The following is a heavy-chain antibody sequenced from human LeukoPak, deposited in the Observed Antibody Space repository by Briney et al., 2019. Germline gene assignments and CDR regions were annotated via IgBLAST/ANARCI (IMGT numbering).Heavy chain of an antibody. J-gene: IGHJ4*02. Sequence: GGSLRLSCAASGFTFSDYYMSWIRQAPGKGLEWVANIKQDGSEIYYVDSVKGRFTISRDNAKNSLYLQMNSLRAEDTAVYYCVRGWGSGYDSGYWGQGTLVTVSS. CDR3: VRGWGSGYDSGY. CDR2: IKQDGSEI. V-gene: IGHV3-7*01. CDR1: GFTFSDYY. D-gene: IGHD5-12*01.